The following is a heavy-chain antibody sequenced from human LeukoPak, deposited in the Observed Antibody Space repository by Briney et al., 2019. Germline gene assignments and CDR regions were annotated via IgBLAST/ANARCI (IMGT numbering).Heavy chain of an antibody. J-gene: IGHJ4*02. Sequence: GGSLRLSCVASGFVGKYNYMTWVRQAPGKGLECVSLSHDDGSAFYADSVKGRFTVSRDNSKDTQYLHMNSLRAEDTGVYYCAREGNPSTGWRWGLGTLVTVSS. CDR2: SHDDGSA. V-gene: IGHV3-53*01. CDR3: AREGNPSTGWR. CDR1: GFVGKYNY. D-gene: IGHD2-8*02.